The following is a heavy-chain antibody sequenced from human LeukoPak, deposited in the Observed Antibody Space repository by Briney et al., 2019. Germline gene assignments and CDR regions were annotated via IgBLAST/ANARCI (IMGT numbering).Heavy chain of an antibody. CDR3: ARVGGAARQYYYYYMDV. CDR2: ISSTGSTI. D-gene: IGHD6-6*01. CDR1: GFTFSSYE. Sequence: PGGSLRLSCAAPGFTFSSYEMNSVRQAPRKGLEWVSYISSTGSTIYYADSVKGRFTISRDNSKNTLYLQMNSLRAEDTAVYYCARVGGAARQYYYYYMDVWGKGTTVTVSS. V-gene: IGHV3-48*03. J-gene: IGHJ6*03.